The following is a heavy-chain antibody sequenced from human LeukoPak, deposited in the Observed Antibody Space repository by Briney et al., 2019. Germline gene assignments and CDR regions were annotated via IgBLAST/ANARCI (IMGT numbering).Heavy chain of an antibody. CDR1: GFTFSSYS. Sequence: GGSLRLSCAASGFTFSSYSMNWVRQAPGKGLEWVSSISSSSSYIYYADSVKGRFTISRDNAKNSLYLQMNSLRAEDTAVYYCARDGSGPPPFDSWGQGTLVTVSS. V-gene: IGHV3-21*01. J-gene: IGHJ4*02. CDR2: ISSSSSYI. D-gene: IGHD6-19*01. CDR3: ARDGSGPPPFDS.